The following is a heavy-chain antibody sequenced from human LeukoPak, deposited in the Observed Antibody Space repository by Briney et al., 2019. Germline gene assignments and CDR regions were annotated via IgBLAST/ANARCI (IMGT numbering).Heavy chain of an antibody. Sequence: GASVKVSCKASGYTFTGYYMHWVRQAPGQGLEWMGWINPNSGGTYYAQKFQGRVTMTTDTSTSAAYLELRSLRSDDTAVYYCASGQWLLMTHWGQGTLVTVSS. J-gene: IGHJ4*02. CDR3: ASGQWLLMTH. CDR1: GYTFTGYY. CDR2: INPNSGGT. D-gene: IGHD3-22*01. V-gene: IGHV1-2*02.